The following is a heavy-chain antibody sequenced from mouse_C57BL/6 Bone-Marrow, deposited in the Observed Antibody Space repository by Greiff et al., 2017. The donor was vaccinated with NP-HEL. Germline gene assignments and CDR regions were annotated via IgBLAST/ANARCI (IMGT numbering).Heavy chain of an antibody. V-gene: IGHV14-4*01. CDR2: IDPENGDT. CDR1: GFNIKDDY. CDR3: SITTVVATDYAMDY. J-gene: IGHJ4*01. D-gene: IGHD1-1*01. Sequence: EVQLQQSGAELVRPGASVKLSCTASGFNIKDDYMHWVKQRPEQGLEWIGWIDPENGDTEYASKFQGKATITADTSSNTAYLQLSSLTSEDTAVYYCSITTVVATDYAMDYWGQGTSVTVSS.